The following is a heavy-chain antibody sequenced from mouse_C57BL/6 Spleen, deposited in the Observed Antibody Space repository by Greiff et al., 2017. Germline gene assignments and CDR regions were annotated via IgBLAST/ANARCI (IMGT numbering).Heavy chain of an antibody. CDR3: ARKWDEGWLAY. CDR2: IYPGDGDT. Sequence: QVHVKQSGPELVKPGASVKISCTASGYAFSSSWMNWVKQRPGKGLEWIGRIYPGDGDTPYNGKFKGKATLTADKSCSTAYMHHSSLTSEDAAVYFCARKWDEGWLAYWGQGTLVTVSA. J-gene: IGHJ3*01. V-gene: IGHV1-82*01. D-gene: IGHD1-3*01. CDR1: GYAFSSSW.